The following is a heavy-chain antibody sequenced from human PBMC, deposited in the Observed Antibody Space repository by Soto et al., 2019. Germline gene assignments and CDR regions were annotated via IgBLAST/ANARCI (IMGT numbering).Heavy chain of an antibody. Sequence: SETLSLTCAVSGGSISSGGYSWSWIRQPPGKGLEWIGYIYHSGSTYYNPSLQSRVTISVDRSKNQFSLKLSSVTTADTAVYYCARASSGNDAFDIWGQGTMVTVS. D-gene: IGHD6-25*01. CDR3: ARASSGNDAFDI. CDR2: IYHSGST. V-gene: IGHV4-30-2*01. CDR1: GGSISSGGYS. J-gene: IGHJ3*02.